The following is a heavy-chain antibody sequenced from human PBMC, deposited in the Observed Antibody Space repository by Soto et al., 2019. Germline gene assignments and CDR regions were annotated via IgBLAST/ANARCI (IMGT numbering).Heavy chain of an antibody. J-gene: IGHJ4*02. CDR2: FFYGGRT. D-gene: IGHD4-17*01. CDR3: TTVASTHFDS. V-gene: IGHV4-39*01. Sequence: QVQLQESGPGLLKPSETLSLTCTVSGGSISSPSYNWGWVRQPPGKGPEWIGSFFYGGRTHYIPSLKSRLAISVDTPRSQVSLILTSVTAADTAVYYCTTVASTHFDSWGQGAQVTVSS. CDR1: GGSISSPSYN.